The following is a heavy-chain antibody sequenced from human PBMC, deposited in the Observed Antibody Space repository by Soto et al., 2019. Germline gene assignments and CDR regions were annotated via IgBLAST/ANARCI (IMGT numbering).Heavy chain of an antibody. Sequence: EVQLVEPGGGLVQPGGSLRLPCAASGFTFSTYWMTWVRQPPGKGLEWVASINQDGSERYYVDSVRGRFTISRDNAKNSLYLQMNSLRAEDTAVYYCVCGGNFFVYWGQGTLVTVSP. CDR1: GFTFSTYW. D-gene: IGHD3-16*01. CDR2: INQDGSER. V-gene: IGHV3-7*01. CDR3: VCGGNFFVY. J-gene: IGHJ4*02.